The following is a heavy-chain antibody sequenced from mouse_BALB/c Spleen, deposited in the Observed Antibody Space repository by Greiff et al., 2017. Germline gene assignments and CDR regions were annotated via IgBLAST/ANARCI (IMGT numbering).Heavy chain of an antibody. CDR1: GFSLTSYG. J-gene: IGHJ3*01. D-gene: IGHD1-1*01. CDR2: IWAGGST. CDR3: AGYGSAWFAY. V-gene: IGHV2-9*02. Sequence: VQLKESGPGLVAPSQSLSITCTVSGFSLTSYGVHWVRQPPGKGLEWLGVIWAGGSTNYNSALMSRLSISKDNSKSQVFLKMNSLQTDDTAMYYCAGYGSAWFAYWGQGTLVTVSA.